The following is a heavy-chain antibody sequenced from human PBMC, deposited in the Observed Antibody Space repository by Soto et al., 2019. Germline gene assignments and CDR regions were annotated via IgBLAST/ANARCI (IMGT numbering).Heavy chain of an antibody. J-gene: IGHJ5*02. CDR2: IIPMFGTA. CDR1: KGTFNRDA. CDR3: ARPAAVSVTGLWFGP. D-gene: IGHD3-16*01. V-gene: IGHV1-69*01. Sequence: QEQLVQSGAEVKKPGSSVRVSCKASKGTFNRDAITWVRQVPGQGLEWMGGIIPMFGTADYAQKFQGRVTITGEESTGTSYMELSSLSSEDKAVYYCARPAAVSVTGLWFGPWGQGTLVTVSS.